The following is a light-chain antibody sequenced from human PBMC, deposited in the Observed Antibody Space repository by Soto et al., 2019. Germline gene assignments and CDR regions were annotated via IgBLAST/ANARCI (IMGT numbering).Light chain of an antibody. CDR2: DVS. Sequence: EIVMTQSPDTLSVSPGEGATLSCRAGQGVTTNFAWYQQKSGQSPRLLIYDVSTRATGVPARFSGTGSETDFTLTISGLQSEDSAVYFCQQYNNWPFSFGQGTRLEIK. V-gene: IGKV3-15*01. J-gene: IGKJ5*01. CDR1: QGVTTN. CDR3: QQYNNWPFS.